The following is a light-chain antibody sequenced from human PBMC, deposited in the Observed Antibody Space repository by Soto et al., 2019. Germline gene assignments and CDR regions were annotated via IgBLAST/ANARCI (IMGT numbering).Light chain of an antibody. Sequence: EIVLTQSPGTLSLSPGERATLSCRASQSVSGSYLAWYQQKPGQAPRLLIYGASSRAIGIPDRFSGSGSGTDFTLTISRLEPEDFAVYYCQQRSNWPITFGQGTRLEIK. V-gene: IGKV3D-20*02. CDR1: QSVSGSY. CDR3: QQRSNWPIT. J-gene: IGKJ5*01. CDR2: GAS.